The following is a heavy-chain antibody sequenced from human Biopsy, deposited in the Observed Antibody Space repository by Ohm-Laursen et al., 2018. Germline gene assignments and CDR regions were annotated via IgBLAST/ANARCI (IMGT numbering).Heavy chain of an antibody. V-gene: IGHV1-18*01. Sequence: ASVKVSCNASGYPFITYGISWVRQAPGQGLEWMGWISAYNGHTKFARKFQDRVTMTTDTSTTTAYMDLRSLRSDDTAVYYCARDPHGEGRDYGSYFDYWGQGTLVTVSS. D-gene: IGHD4-17*01. J-gene: IGHJ4*02. CDR1: GYPFITYG. CDR3: ARDPHGEGRDYGSYFDY. CDR2: ISAYNGHT.